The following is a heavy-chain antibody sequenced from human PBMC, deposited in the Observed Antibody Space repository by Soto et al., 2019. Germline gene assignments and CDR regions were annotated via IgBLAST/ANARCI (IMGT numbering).Heavy chain of an antibody. CDR2: IWYDGSNK. D-gene: IGHD3-9*01. CDR1: GFTFSSYG. J-gene: IGHJ4*02. Sequence: GSLRLSCAASGFTFSSYGMHWVRQAPGKGLEWVAVIWYDGSNKYYADSVKGRFTISRDNSKNTLYLQMNSLRAEDTAVYYCARDLTRLLRYFDWENPDYWGQGTLVTVSS. CDR3: ARDLTRLLRYFDWENPDY. V-gene: IGHV3-33*01.